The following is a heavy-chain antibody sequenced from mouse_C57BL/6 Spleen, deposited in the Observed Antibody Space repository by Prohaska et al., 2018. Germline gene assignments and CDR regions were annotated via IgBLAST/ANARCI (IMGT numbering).Heavy chain of an antibody. CDR2: FYPNNGGN. CDR3: ARDLAGTAY. V-gene: IGHV1-34*01. J-gene: IGHJ3*01. Sequence: SVKMSCKASGYTFTDYYMHWVKQSHGKSLEWIGYFYPNNGGNGYSQKFKGKATLTVDKSSSTAFMELRSLTSEDSAVYYCARDLAGTAYWGQGTLVTVS. CDR1: GYTFTDYY. D-gene: IGHD4-1*01.